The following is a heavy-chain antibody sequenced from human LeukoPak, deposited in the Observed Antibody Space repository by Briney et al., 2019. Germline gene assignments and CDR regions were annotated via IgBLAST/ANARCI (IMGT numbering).Heavy chain of an antibody. CDR1: GFTFSSYA. CDR2: ISYDGSNK. V-gene: IGHV3-30-3*01. D-gene: IGHD3-10*01. Sequence: PGGSLRLSCAASGFTFSSYAMHWVRQAPGKGLEWVAVISYDGSNKYYADSVKGRFTISRDNSKNTLYLQMSSLRAEDTAVYFCARDGVLLWFGEPCNWFDPWGQGTLVTVSS. CDR3: ARDGVLLWFGEPCNWFDP. J-gene: IGHJ5*02.